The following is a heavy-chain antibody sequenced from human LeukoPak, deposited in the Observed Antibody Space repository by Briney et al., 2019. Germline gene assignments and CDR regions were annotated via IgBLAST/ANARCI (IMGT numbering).Heavy chain of an antibody. V-gene: IGHV4-59*01. D-gene: IGHD3-10*01. CDR1: GGSISSYY. Sequence: PSETLSLTCTVSGGSISSYYWSWIRQPPGKGLEWIGYIYYSGSTNYNPSLKSRVTISVDTSKNQFSLKLSSVTAADTAVYYCARVRYYGSARLAGWFDPWGQGTLVTVSS. J-gene: IGHJ5*02. CDR3: ARVRYYGSARLAGWFDP. CDR2: IYYSGST.